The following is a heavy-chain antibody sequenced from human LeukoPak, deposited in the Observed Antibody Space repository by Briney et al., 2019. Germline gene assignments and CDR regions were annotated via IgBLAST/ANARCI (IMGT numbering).Heavy chain of an antibody. CDR2: INHSGST. Sequence: PSETLSLTCAVYGGSFSGYYWSWIRQPPGKGLEWIGEINHSGSTNYNPSLKSRVTISVDTSKNQFSLKLSSVTAADTAVYYCARHSLGIAARPYDYWGQGTLVTVSS. CDR3: ARHSLGIAARPYDY. D-gene: IGHD6-6*01. V-gene: IGHV4-34*01. J-gene: IGHJ4*02. CDR1: GGSFSGYY.